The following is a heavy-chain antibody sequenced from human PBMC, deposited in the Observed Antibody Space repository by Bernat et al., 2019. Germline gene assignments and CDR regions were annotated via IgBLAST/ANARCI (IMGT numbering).Heavy chain of an antibody. V-gene: IGHV3-33*08. J-gene: IGHJ3*02. CDR1: GFTFSSYG. D-gene: IGHD3-9*01. CDR3: ARGRITIFGADAFDI. Sequence: VQLVESGGGLVQPGGSLRLSCAASGFTFSSYGMHWVRQAPGKGLEWVAVIWYDGSNKYYADSVKGRFTISRDNSKNTLYLQMNSLRAEDTAVYYCARGRITIFGADAFDIWGQGTMVTVSS. CDR2: IWYDGSNK.